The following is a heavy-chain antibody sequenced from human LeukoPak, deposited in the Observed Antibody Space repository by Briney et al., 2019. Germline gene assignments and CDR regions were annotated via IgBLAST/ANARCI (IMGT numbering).Heavy chain of an antibody. CDR3: ARGKSDIDF. CDR2: IKYDGSEK. J-gene: IGHJ4*02. V-gene: IGHV3-7*01. D-gene: IGHD2-21*02. CDR1: GFTFSTYW. Sequence: GGSLRLSCAASGFTFSTYWMSWVRQAPGKGLEWVASIKYDGSEKYYVDSVKGRFTISRDDAKNSLYLQMSSLRAEDTAVYYCARGKSDIDFWGQGTLVTVSS.